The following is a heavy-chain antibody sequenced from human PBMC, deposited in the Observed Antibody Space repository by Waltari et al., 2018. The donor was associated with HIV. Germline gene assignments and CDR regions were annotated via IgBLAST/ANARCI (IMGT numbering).Heavy chain of an antibody. CDR2: MNTNIGNP. Sequence: QVQLVQSGSQLKKPGASVKISCKASGYTFNNYALHWVRQAPGQGLEWMGWMNTNIGNPTYAQGFTGRFVLSLDTSLTTTYLQINTLKPDDSAVYYCARSPAFWGQGTLVIVSS. CDR3: ARSPAF. CDR1: GYTFNNYA. V-gene: IGHV7-4-1*02. J-gene: IGHJ4*02.